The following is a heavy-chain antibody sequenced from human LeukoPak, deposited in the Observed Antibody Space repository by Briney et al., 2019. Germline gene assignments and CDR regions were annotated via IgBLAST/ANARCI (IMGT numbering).Heavy chain of an antibody. D-gene: IGHD4-17*01. V-gene: IGHV3-11*01. CDR1: GFTFSDYY. CDR2: ISTSGSTI. Sequence: GGSLRLSCAASGFTFSDYYMSWIRQAPGKGLEWASYISTSGSTIYYADSVKGRFTISRDNAKNSLYLQMNSLRAEDTAVYYCVNLRVTRDLFDYWGQGTLVTVSS. J-gene: IGHJ4*02. CDR3: VNLRVTRDLFDY.